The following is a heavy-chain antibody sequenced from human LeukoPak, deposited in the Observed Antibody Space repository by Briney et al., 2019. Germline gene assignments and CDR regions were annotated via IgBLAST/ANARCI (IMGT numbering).Heavy chain of an antibody. J-gene: IGHJ5*02. CDR3: ARGYCSGGSCYPVWLDP. D-gene: IGHD2-15*01. CDR2: IYTGGST. CDR1: GFTFSSYA. Sequence: PGGSLRLSCAASGFTFSSYAMSWVRQAPGKGLEWVSVIYTGGSTYYADSVKGRFTISRDNSKNTLYLQMNSLRAEDTAVYYCARGYCSGGSCYPVWLDPWGQGTLVTVSS. V-gene: IGHV3-23*03.